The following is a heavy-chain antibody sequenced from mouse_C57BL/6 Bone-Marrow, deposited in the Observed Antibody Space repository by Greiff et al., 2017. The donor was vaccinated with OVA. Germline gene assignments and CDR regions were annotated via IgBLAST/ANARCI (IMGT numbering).Heavy chain of an antibody. V-gene: IGHV2-5*01. J-gene: IGHJ4*01. Sequence: VQLQQSGPGLVQPSQSLSITCTVSGFSLTSYGVHWVRQSPGKGLEWLGVIWRGGSTDYNAAFMSRLSITKDNSKSQVFFKMNSLQADDTAIYYCAKQVTTLYYYAMDYWGQGTSVTVSS. CDR3: AKQVTTLYYYAMDY. CDR2: IWRGGST. D-gene: IGHD2-5*01. CDR1: GFSLTSYG.